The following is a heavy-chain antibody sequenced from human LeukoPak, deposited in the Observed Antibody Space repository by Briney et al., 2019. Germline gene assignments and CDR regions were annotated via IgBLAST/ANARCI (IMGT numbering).Heavy chain of an antibody. CDR3: ARDRGHGDDGEVY. D-gene: IGHD4-17*01. V-gene: IGHV3-21*01. CDR1: GFTFSSYS. CDR2: ISSSSSYI. J-gene: IGHJ4*02. Sequence: PGGSLRLSCAASGFTFSSYSMNWVHQAPGKGLEWVSSISSSSSYIYYADSVKGRFTISRDNAKNSLYLQMNSLRAEDTAVYYCARDRGHGDDGEVYWGQGTLVTVSS.